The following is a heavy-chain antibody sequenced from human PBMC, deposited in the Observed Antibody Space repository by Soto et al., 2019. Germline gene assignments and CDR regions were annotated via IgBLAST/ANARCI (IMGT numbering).Heavy chain of an antibody. Sequence: VQVVESGGGLIQPGGSLRLSCEVSGFSVTANYMSWVRQAPGKGLEWVSVFFSGGGTDFVDSGKGRFTISRDISKSTLYLQMNSLIAEDTAVYYCHGYGYWGQGTLFPVSS. V-gene: IGHV3-53*01. D-gene: IGHD5-12*01. CDR1: GFSVTANY. J-gene: IGHJ4*02. CDR2: FFSGGGT. CDR3: HGYGY.